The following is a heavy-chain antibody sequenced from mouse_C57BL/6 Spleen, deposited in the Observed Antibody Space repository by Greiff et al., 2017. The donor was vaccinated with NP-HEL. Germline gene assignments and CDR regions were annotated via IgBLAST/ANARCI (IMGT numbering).Heavy chain of an antibody. V-gene: IGHV1-74*01. CDR3: ALLYASKCSWFAY. CDR1: GYTFTSYW. J-gene: IGHJ3*01. CDR2: IHPSDSDT. Sequence: QVQLQQPGAELVKPGASVKVSCKASGYTFTSYWMHWVKQRPGQGLEWIGRIHPSDSDTNYNQKLKGKATLNVDKTTRTAYMQISSLTSEGAEDYFSALLYASKCSWFAYWGQGTLVTVSA. D-gene: IGHD1-3*01.